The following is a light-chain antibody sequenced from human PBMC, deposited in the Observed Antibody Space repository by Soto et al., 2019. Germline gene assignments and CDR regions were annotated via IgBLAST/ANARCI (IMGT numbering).Light chain of an antibody. CDR2: GNS. Sequence: QSVLTXPPSVSGAPGQRVTISCTGSSSNIGAGYDVHWYQQLPGTAPKLLIYGNSNRPSGVPDRFSGSKSGTSASLAITRLQAEDEADYYCQSYDSSLSGYVFGTGTKVTVL. V-gene: IGLV1-40*01. CDR3: QSYDSSLSGYV. J-gene: IGLJ1*01. CDR1: SSNIGAGYD.